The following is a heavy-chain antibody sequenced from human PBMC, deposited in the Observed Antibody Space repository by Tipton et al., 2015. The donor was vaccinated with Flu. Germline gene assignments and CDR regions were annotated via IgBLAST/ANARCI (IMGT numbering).Heavy chain of an antibody. D-gene: IGHD6-13*01. CDR1: GFTFSSYE. CDR3: ARGYSSRWYFRY. J-gene: IGHJ4*02. CDR2: ISSSGSTI. V-gene: IGHV3-48*03. Sequence: SLRLSCAASGFTFSSYEMNWVRQAPGKGLEWVSYISSSGSTIYYADSVKGRFTISRDNAKNSLYLQMNSLRAEDTAVYYCARGYSSRWYFRYWGQGPLVTVSS.